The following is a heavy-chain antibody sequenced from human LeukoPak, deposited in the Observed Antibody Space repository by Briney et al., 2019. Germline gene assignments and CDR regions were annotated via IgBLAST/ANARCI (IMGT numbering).Heavy chain of an antibody. CDR1: GGSISSDY. J-gene: IGHJ5*02. V-gene: IGHV4-59*08. CDR2: INYSGNT. D-gene: IGHD3-16*01. Sequence: SETLSLTCTVSGGSISSDYWSWVRQPPGKGLEWIGYINYSGNTNSNPSLKSRVTISVDTSKNQISLKLSSVTAADTAVYYCARHRPGERRFDPWGQGTLVTVSS. CDR3: ARHRPGERRFDP.